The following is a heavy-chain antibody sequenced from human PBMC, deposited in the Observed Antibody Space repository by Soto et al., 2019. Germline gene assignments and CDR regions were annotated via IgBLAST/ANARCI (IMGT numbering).Heavy chain of an antibody. D-gene: IGHD3-22*01. J-gene: IGHJ4*02. CDR3: ASVLDYYDRSGYGLLYFDY. Sequence: SETLSLTCTVSGGSVSSGSYYWSWIRQPPGKGLEWIGYIYYSGSTNYNPSLKSRVTISVDTSKNQFSLKLSSVTAADTAVYYCASVLDYYDRSGYGLLYFDYRGQGTLVTLSS. CDR2: IYYSGST. CDR1: GGSVSSGSYY. V-gene: IGHV4-61*01.